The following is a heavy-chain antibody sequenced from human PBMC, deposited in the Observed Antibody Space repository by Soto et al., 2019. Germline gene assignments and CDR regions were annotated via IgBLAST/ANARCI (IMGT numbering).Heavy chain of an antibody. V-gene: IGHV6-1*01. Sequence: SQTLSLTCVISGDSVSSNSAAWIWIRQSPSRGLEWLGRTYYRSKWYNDYAVSVKSRITINPDTSKNQFSLHLDSVIPEDTALYYGAGVPSFRGMDVWGQGTPVTVSS. CDR1: GDSVSSNSAA. CDR3: AGVPSFRGMDV. D-gene: IGHD3-16*01. J-gene: IGHJ6*02. CDR2: TYYRSKWYN.